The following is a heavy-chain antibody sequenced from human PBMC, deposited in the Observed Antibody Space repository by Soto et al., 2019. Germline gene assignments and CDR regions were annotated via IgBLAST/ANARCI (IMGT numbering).Heavy chain of an antibody. CDR2: ISAYNGDT. CDR1: GYTFKNYG. D-gene: IGHD3-9*01. J-gene: IGHJ4*02. Sequence: QDHLVQSGGEVKKPGASAKVSCKASGYTFKNYGINWVRQAPGRGLEWVAWISAYNGDTSYAQHLQGRVTVTTETLTNTDYMELRSLRPDDTAVYFCVLGGLETGYYRDMDYWGQGTLVSVSS. CDR3: VLGGLETGYYRDMDY. V-gene: IGHV1-18*04.